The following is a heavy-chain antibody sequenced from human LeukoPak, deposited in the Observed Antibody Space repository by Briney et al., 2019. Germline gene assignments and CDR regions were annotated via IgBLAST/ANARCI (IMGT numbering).Heavy chain of an antibody. Sequence: PGGSLRLSRAASGFTFSSYGMHWVRQAPGKGLEWVASISSSSTYIYHTDSVKGRFTISRDNAKNLLYLQMNSLRGEDTAVYYCANRPTGKENAFEAWGQGTLVIVSS. D-gene: IGHD1-1*01. CDR3: ANRPTGKENAFEA. J-gene: IGHJ3*01. V-gene: IGHV3-21*06. CDR2: ISSSSTYI. CDR1: GFTFSSYG.